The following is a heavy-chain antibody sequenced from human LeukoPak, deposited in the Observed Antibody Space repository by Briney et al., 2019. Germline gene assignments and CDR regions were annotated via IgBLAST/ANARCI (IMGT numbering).Heavy chain of an antibody. V-gene: IGHV4-39*01. J-gene: IGHJ3*02. Sequence: PSETLSLTCTVSGGFISSSSYYCGWIRQPPGKGLEWIGSIYYSGSTYYNPSLKSRVTISVDTSKNQFSLKLSSVTAADTAVYYCASRGSFDAFDIWGQGTMVTVSS. CDR3: ASRGSFDAFDI. CDR1: GGFISSSSYY. D-gene: IGHD1-26*01. CDR2: IYYSGST.